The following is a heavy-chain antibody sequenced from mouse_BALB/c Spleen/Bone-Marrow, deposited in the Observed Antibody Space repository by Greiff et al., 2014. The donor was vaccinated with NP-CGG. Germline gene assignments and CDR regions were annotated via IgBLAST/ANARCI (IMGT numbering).Heavy chain of an antibody. CDR3: NYYGNTFGY. J-gene: IGHJ2*01. Sequence: QVQLQQPDAELVKPGASVKISCKASGYTFTDHAIHWVKQKPEQGLEWIGYISPGTGSIKYNEKSKDKVTLTADKSSSTAYMQLNSLTSEDSTVYFCNYYGNTFGYWGQGTTLTVSS. CDR1: GYTFTDHA. D-gene: IGHD1-1*01. CDR2: ISPGTGSI. V-gene: IGHV1S53*02.